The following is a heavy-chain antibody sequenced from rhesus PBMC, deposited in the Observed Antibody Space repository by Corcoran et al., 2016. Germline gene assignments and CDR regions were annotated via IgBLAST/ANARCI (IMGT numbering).Heavy chain of an antibody. D-gene: IGHD6-31*01. Sequence: EVQLGESGGGLAQPGGSLRLPCAASGFTFSNYYMDWVRQAPGEGREWVGRIRNEVSSYTTEYAESVKGRFTISRDDSKNTLYLQMSSLKTEDTAVYFCATSIEAAAFKSYGLDSWGQGVVVTVSS. CDR1: GFTFSNYY. J-gene: IGHJ6*01. V-gene: IGHV3-38*01. CDR3: ATSIEAAAFKSYGLDS. CDR2: IRNEVSSYTT.